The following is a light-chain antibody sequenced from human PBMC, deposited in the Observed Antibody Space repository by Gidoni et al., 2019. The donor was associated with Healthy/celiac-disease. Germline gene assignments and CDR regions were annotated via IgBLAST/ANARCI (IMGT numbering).Light chain of an antibody. CDR2: EVS. Sequence: QSALTQPAAVSGSPGQSITISCTGTSSDVGGYNYVSWYQQHPGKAPKLMIYEVSNRPSGVSTRFSCSKSGNTASLTISGLQAEDEADYYCSSYTSSSSYVFGTGTKVTVL. V-gene: IGLV2-14*01. CDR1: SSDVGGYNY. CDR3: SSYTSSSSYV. J-gene: IGLJ1*01.